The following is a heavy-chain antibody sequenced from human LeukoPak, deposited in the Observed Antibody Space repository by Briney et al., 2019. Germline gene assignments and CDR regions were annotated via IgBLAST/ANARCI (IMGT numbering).Heavy chain of an antibody. J-gene: IGHJ6*02. Sequence: SETLSLTCTVSGGSISSYYWSWIRQPPGKGLEWIGYIYYSGSTNYNPSLKSRVTISVDTSKNQFSLKLSPVTAADTAVYYCARDYSSGWYWNSYYGMDVWGQGTAVTVSS. CDR3: ARDYSSGWYWNSYYGMDV. V-gene: IGHV4-59*01. CDR2: IYYSGST. D-gene: IGHD6-19*01. CDR1: GGSISSYY.